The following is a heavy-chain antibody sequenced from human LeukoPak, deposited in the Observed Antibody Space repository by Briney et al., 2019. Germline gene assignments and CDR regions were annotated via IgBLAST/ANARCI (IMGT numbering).Heavy chain of an antibody. V-gene: IGHV3-30*18. CDR3: AKDGQNWNDGCCGMDV. CDR1: GFTFSSYG. J-gene: IGHJ6*02. Sequence: GGSLRLSCAASGFTFSSYGMHWVRQAPGKGLEWVAVISYDGSNKYYADSVKGRFTISRDNSKNTLYLQMNSLRAEDTAVYYCAKDGQNWNDGCCGMDVWGQGTTVTVSS. D-gene: IGHD1-1*01. CDR2: ISYDGSNK.